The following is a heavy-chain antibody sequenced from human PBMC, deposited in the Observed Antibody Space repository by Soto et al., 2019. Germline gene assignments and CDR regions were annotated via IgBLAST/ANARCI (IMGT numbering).Heavy chain of an antibody. CDR1: GFTFSNAW. V-gene: IGHV3-15*07. Sequence: PGGSLRLSCAASGFTFSNAWMNWVRQAPGKGLEWVGRIKSKTDGGTTVYAAPVKGRFTISRDDSKNTLYLQMNSLKTEDTAVYYCTTDRDDSLSGMDVWGQGTTVTVSS. J-gene: IGHJ6*02. D-gene: IGHD3-3*01. CDR3: TTDRDDSLSGMDV. CDR2: IKSKTDGGTT.